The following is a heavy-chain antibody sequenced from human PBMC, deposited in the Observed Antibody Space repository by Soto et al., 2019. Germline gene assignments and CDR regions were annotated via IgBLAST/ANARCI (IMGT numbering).Heavy chain of an antibody. Sequence: GESLKISCKGSGYSFTSYWISWVRQMPGKGLEWMGRIDPSDSYTSYSPSFQGHVTISADKSISTAYLQWSSLKASDTAMYYCAGDSGSSWGADWFDPWGQGTLVTVSS. CDR2: IDPSDSYT. CDR1: GYSFTSYW. D-gene: IGHD6-13*01. J-gene: IGHJ5*02. CDR3: AGDSGSSWGADWFDP. V-gene: IGHV5-10-1*01.